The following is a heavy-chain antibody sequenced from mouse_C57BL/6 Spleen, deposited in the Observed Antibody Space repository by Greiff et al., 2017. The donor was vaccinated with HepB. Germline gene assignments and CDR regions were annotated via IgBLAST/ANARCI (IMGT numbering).Heavy chain of an antibody. CDR3: ARDYGSSSYYAMDY. Sequence: VKVVESGAELVRPGSSVKLSCKASGYTFTSYWMHWVKQRPIQGLEWIGNIDPSDSETHYNQKFKDKATLTVDKSSSTAYMQLSSLTSEDSAVYYCARDYGSSSYYAMDYWGQGTSVTVSS. V-gene: IGHV1-52*01. CDR2: IDPSDSET. D-gene: IGHD1-1*01. CDR1: GYTFTSYW. J-gene: IGHJ4*01.